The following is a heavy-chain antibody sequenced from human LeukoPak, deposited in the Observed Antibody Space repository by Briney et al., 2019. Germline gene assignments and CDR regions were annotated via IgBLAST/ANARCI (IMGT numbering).Heavy chain of an antibody. V-gene: IGHV1-2*04. Sequence: ASVKVSCKASGYTFAGYYMHWVRQAPGQGLEWMGWINPNSGGANYAKKFQGWVTMTKETSISTAYMELSRLRSDETAVYYCARDGGSGSYYYYGMDVWGQGTTVTVSS. CDR3: ARDGGSGSYYYYGMDV. CDR1: GYTFAGYY. D-gene: IGHD3-10*01. CDR2: INPNSGGA. J-gene: IGHJ6*02.